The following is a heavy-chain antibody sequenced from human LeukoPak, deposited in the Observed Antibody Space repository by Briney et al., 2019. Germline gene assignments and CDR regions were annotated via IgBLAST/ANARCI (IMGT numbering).Heavy chain of an antibody. CDR1: GFTFSSYA. CDR3: ATLEERMDV. Sequence: PGGSLRLSCAASGFTFSSYAMHWVRQAPGKGLEWVAVISYDGSNKYYADSVKGRFTISRDDSKNTLYLQMNSLRAEDTAVYYCATLEERMDVWGQGTTVTVSS. D-gene: IGHD1-26*01. J-gene: IGHJ6*02. CDR2: ISYDGSNK. V-gene: IGHV3-30-3*01.